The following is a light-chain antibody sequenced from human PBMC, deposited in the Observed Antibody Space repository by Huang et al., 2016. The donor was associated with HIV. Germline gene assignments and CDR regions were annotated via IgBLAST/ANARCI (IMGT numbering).Light chain of an antibody. CDR1: QSVNRN. Sequence: EIVMTQSPATLSASPGEGVTLSCRASQSVNRNLAWYQQKPGQAPRLLIYGASTRSIGIPARFSGSGSGTEFTLTISGLQSEDFAVYFCQHYDNWPPITFGPGTKVEIK. CDR2: GAS. J-gene: IGKJ3*01. CDR3: QHYDNWPPIT. V-gene: IGKV3-15*01.